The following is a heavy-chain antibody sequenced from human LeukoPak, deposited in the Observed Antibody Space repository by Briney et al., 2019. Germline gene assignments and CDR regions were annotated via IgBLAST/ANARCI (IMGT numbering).Heavy chain of an antibody. J-gene: IGHJ4*02. D-gene: IGHD6-19*01. CDR1: GYTFTSYY. Sequence: ASVKVSCKASGYTFTSYYMHWVRQAPGQGLEWMGIINPSGGSTSYAQKSQGRVTMTRDMSTSTVYMELSSLRSEDTAAYYCARDGRGSGWYGGGFDYWGQGTLVTVSS. CDR2: INPSGGST. CDR3: ARDGRGSGWYGGGFDY. V-gene: IGHV1-46*01.